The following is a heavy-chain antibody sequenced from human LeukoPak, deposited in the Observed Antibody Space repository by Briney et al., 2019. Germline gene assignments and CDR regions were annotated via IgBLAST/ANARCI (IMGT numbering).Heavy chain of an antibody. V-gene: IGHV4-61*05. CDR3: AGHHPRNTVDF. CDR1: GGSITSTSYY. D-gene: IGHD2/OR15-2a*01. Sequence: SETPSLTCTVSGGSITSTSYYWGWIRQPPGKGLEWIAYISDIGSINYNPSLKSRVTISLDTSKNQFSLKLSSVTAADTAVYYCAGHHPRNTVDFWGQGTLVTVSS. J-gene: IGHJ4*02. CDR2: ISDIGSI.